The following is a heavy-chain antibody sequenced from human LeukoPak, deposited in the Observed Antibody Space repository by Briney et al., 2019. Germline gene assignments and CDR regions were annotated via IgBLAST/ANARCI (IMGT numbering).Heavy chain of an antibody. CDR1: GGTFSSYA. CDR3: ARGQTKTFQYYGMDV. D-gene: IGHD1/OR15-1a*01. J-gene: IGHJ6*02. V-gene: IGHV1-69*04. Sequence: GASVKVSCKASGGTFSSYAISWVRQAPGQGLEWMGRIIPILGIANYAQKFQGRVTITADKSTSTAYMELSSLRSEDTAVYYCARGQTKTFQYYGMDVWGHGTTVTVSS. CDR2: IIPILGIA.